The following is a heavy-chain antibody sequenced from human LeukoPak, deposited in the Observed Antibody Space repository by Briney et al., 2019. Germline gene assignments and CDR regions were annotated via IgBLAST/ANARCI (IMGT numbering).Heavy chain of an antibody. D-gene: IGHD4/OR15-4a*01. V-gene: IGHV4-38-2*01. CDR2: IYHSGST. CDR1: GYTISSGYY. Sequence: SETLSLTCAVSGYTISSGYYWGWIRQPPGKGLEWIGSIYHSGSTYYNPSLKSRVTISVDTSKNQFSLKLSSVTAADTAVYYCARRQVGAPFDYWGQGTLVTVSS. CDR3: ARRQVGAPFDY. J-gene: IGHJ4*02.